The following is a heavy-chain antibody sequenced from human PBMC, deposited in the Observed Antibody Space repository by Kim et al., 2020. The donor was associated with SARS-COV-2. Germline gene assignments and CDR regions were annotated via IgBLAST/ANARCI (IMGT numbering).Heavy chain of an antibody. CDR3: ACSYGDYGDFDL. CDR1: VGSITIYY. Sequence: SETLSLTCTDSVGSITIYYWSWIRQPPGKGLEWIGYIYYSGSTNYNPSLKGRVTISVDTSKNQFSLKLSSVTAADTAVYYCACSYGDYGDFDLWVRGTLVTVSS. CDR2: IYYSGST. D-gene: IGHD4-17*01. V-gene: IGHV4-59*08. J-gene: IGHJ2*01.